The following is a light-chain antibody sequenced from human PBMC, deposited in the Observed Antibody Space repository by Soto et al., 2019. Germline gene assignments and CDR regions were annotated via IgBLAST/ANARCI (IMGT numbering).Light chain of an antibody. V-gene: IGKV1-39*01. CDR3: QQSYATVRT. CDR2: AAS. Sequence: DIQMTQSPSSLSTSVGDRVTLTCRASQGISTVLNWYQQKPGKAPRLLIYAASRLQSGVPARFSGSGAETDFTLTITSLQPEDFGIYYCQQSYATVRTFGGGTKVDI. CDR1: QGISTV. J-gene: IGKJ4*01.